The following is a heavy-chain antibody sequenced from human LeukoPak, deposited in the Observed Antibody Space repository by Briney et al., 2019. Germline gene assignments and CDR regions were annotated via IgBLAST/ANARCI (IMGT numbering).Heavy chain of an antibody. CDR1: GYSISSGYY. CDR3: ATSSRTYGSGSYSRFDY. V-gene: IGHV4-38-2*02. CDR2: IYHSGST. Sequence: SETLSLTCTVSGYSISSGYYWGWIRQPPGKGLEWIGSIYHSGSTYYNPSLKSRVTISVDTSKNQFSLKLGSVTAADTAVYYCATSSRTYGSGSYSRFDYWGQGTLVTVSS. D-gene: IGHD3-10*01. J-gene: IGHJ4*02.